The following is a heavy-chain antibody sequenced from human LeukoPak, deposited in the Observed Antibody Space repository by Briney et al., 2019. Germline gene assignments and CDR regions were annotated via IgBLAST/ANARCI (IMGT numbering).Heavy chain of an antibody. D-gene: IGHD3-10*01. Sequence: SETLSLTCTVSGGSISSGFYYWGWIRQPPGKGLEWIGSIYYSGTTYYNPSLKSRVTISVDTSRNQFSLKLSSVTAADTAVYYCATHPKSCTRGIFITGKACWFDPWGQGTLVTVSS. J-gene: IGHJ5*02. V-gene: IGHV4-39*01. CDR1: GGSISSGFYY. CDR3: ATHPKSCTRGIFITGKACWFDP. CDR2: IYYSGTT.